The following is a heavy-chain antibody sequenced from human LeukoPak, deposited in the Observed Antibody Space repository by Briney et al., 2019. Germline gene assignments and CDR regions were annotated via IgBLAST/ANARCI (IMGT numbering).Heavy chain of an antibody. D-gene: IGHD4-17*01. Sequence: SVNVPCKASGRTFRSYAISWVRQAPAQGLEWMGRIIPIFGIANYAQKSQGRVTNTADKSTSTAYMELSILRSEDTAVYYCARAVEPAVPTGAFDIWGQGTMVTVSS. J-gene: IGHJ3*02. CDR3: ARAVEPAVPTGAFDI. CDR1: GRTFRSYA. CDR2: IIPIFGIA. V-gene: IGHV1-69*04.